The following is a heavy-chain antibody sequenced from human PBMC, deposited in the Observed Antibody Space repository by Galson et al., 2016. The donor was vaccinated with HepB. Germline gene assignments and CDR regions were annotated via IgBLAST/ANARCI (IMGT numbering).Heavy chain of an antibody. D-gene: IGHD3-10*01. CDR2: INPSGGST. V-gene: IGHV1-46*01. J-gene: IGHJ4*02. CDR3: ARDWGGHGSVFDH. Sequence: SVKVSCKASGYTFSSYFMDWVRQAPGQGLEWVGLINPSGGSTSYAQKFQGRVTMTRDTSTSTVYMELSSLRSEDTAVYYCARDWGGHGSVFDHWGQGALGTVSS. CDR1: GYTFSSYF.